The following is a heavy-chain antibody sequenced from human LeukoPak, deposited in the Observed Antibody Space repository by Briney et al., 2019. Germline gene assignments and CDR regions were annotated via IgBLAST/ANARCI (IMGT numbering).Heavy chain of an antibody. J-gene: IGHJ4*02. V-gene: IGHV3-9*01. Sequence: PGRSLRLSCAVSGFTLDDYAMHWVRQTPGKGLEWVSGISWNRGSIGYADSVKGRFTISREKDKKSQSLQMNSLRAEDTALYYCAKARVGATELIDYWGQGTLVTVSS. D-gene: IGHD1-26*01. CDR2: ISWNRGSI. CDR3: AKARVGATELIDY. CDR1: GFTLDDYA.